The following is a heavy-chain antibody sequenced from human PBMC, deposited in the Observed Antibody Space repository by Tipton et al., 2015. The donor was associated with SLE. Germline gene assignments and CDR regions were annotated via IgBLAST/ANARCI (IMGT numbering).Heavy chain of an antibody. V-gene: IGHV4-61*10. D-gene: IGHD1-1*01. CDR2: IYYSGST. CDR3: ARLGTGIFDY. CDR1: GGSISTTTYF. J-gene: IGHJ4*02. Sequence: GLVKPSETLSLTCTVSGGSISTTTYFWNWIRQPAGKGLEWIGYIYYSGSTNYNPSLKSRVTISVDTSKNQFSLKLSSVTAADTAVYYCARLGTGIFDYWGQGTLVTVSS.